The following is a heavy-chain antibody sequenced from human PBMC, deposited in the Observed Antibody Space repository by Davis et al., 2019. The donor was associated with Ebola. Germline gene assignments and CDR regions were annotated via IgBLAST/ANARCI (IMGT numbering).Heavy chain of an antibody. CDR1: GFTFSRYG. J-gene: IGHJ6*03. V-gene: IGHV3-30*18. D-gene: IGHD2-2*01. Sequence: PGGSLRLSCAASGFTFSRYGMHWVRQPPGKGLEWVGVISFDGTKKYYADSLKGRFTISRDTSKNTLYLQMNSLRAEDTAVYYCAKASLYYYYYMDVWGKGTTVTVSS. CDR3: AKASLYYYYYMDV. CDR2: ISFDGTKK.